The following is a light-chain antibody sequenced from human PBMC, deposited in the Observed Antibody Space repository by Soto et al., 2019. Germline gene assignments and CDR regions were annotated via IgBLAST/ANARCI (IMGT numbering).Light chain of an antibody. J-gene: IGLJ3*02. V-gene: IGLV2-14*01. CDR3: SSYTTSSTWV. CDR2: EVS. CDR1: SSDIGVYNY. Sequence: QSVLTQPASVSGSPGNSITISCTGSSSDIGVYNYVSWYQHHPGKAPKVMIYEVSNRPSGVSSRFSGSKSANTASLTISGLQAEDKADYYCSSYTTSSTWVFGGGTKLTVL.